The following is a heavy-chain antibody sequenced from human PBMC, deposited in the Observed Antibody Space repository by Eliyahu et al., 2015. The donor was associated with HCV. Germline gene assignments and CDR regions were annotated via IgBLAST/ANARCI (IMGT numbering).Heavy chain of an antibody. CDR3: ARYSGSYYFDY. Sequence: QVQLQESGPGLVKPSQTLSLTCTVSGGSISSGGYYWSWIRQHPGKGLWCGLGTSFSVGAPYNPSLKSRVTISVDTSKNQFSLKVSSVTAADTAVYYCARYSGSYYFDYWGQGTLVTVSS. CDR2: SFSVGAP. CDR1: GGSISSGGYY. J-gene: IGHJ4*02. D-gene: IGHD1-26*01. V-gene: IGHV4-31*03.